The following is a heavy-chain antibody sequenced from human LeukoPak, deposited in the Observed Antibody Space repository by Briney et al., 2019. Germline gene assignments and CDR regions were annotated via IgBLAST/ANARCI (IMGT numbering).Heavy chain of an antibody. D-gene: IGHD3-22*01. CDR3: ARDKDSSGYNGGFDY. V-gene: IGHV4-39*07. CDR2: IYYSGST. CDR1: GGSISSSSYY. Sequence: SETLSLTCTVSGGSISSSSYYWGWIRQPPGKGLEWIGSIYYSGSTYYNPSLESRVTISVDTSKNHFSLKLTSVTAADTAMYYCARDKDSSGYNGGFDYWGQGALVTVSS. J-gene: IGHJ4*02.